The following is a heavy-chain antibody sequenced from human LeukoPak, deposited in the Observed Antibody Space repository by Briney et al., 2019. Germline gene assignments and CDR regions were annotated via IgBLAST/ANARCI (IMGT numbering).Heavy chain of an antibody. CDR1: GGSISSGGYY. Sequence: SETLSLTCTVSGGSISSGGYYWSWIRQHPGKGLKWIGYIYYSGSTYYNPSLKSRVTISVDTSKNQFSLKLSSVTAADTAVYYCARDLYGSGSPYNWFDPWGQGTLVTVSS. V-gene: IGHV4-31*03. CDR2: IYYSGST. J-gene: IGHJ5*02. D-gene: IGHD3-10*01. CDR3: ARDLYGSGSPYNWFDP.